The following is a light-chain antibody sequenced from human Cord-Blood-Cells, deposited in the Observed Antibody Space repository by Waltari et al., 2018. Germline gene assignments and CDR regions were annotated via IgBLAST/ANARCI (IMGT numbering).Light chain of an antibody. J-gene: IGLJ2*01. V-gene: IGLV2-14*01. CDR3: SSYTSSSTVV. CDR1: SSYVGGNNY. CDR2: DVS. Sequence: QSALTQPASVSGSPGQSITISCTGTSSYVGGNNYVSWYQQHPGKAPKLMIYDVSNRPSGVSNRFSGSKSGNTASLTISGLQAEDEADYYCSSYTSSSTVVFGGGTKLTVL.